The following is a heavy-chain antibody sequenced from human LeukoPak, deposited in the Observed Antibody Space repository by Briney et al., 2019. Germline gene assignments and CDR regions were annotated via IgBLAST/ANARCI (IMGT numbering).Heavy chain of an antibody. D-gene: IGHD6-25*01. Sequence: ASVKVSCKASGYTFTGYYMHWVRQAPGQGLEWMGWINPNSGGTNYAQKFQGRVTMTRDTSISTAYMELSRLRSDDTAVYYCARRAAGEPDAFDIWGQGTMVTVSS. J-gene: IGHJ3*02. V-gene: IGHV1-2*02. CDR1: GYTFTGYY. CDR2: INPNSGGT. CDR3: ARRAAGEPDAFDI.